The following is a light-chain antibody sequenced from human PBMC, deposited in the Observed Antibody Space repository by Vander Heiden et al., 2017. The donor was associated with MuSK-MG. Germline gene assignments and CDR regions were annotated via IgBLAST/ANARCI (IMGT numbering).Light chain of an antibody. V-gene: IGLV2-14*01. J-gene: IGLJ2*01. Sequence: ALTHPASVAGSPGQSSTISCPGTTSDVVGYNYFSCYQQHHAKDPNLMIYDDSNRPSGVSNRFSCSTSGNNASPPTTAVQAEEEADYYCSSSTTSSTLVVFGGGTKLTVL. CDR3: SSSTTSSTLVV. CDR1: TSDVVGYNY. CDR2: DDS.